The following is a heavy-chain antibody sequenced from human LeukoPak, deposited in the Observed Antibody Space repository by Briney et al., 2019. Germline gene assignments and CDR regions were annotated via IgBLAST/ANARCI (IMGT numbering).Heavy chain of an antibody. Sequence: GASVKVSCKASGYTFTSYGISWVRQAPGQGLEWMGWISAYNGNTNYAQKLQGRVTMTTDTSTSTAYMGLRSLRSDDTAVYYCARARSLDYEYYFDYWGQGTLVTVSS. V-gene: IGHV1-18*01. CDR1: GYTFTSYG. CDR3: ARARSLDYEYYFDY. D-gene: IGHD4-17*01. J-gene: IGHJ4*02. CDR2: ISAYNGNT.